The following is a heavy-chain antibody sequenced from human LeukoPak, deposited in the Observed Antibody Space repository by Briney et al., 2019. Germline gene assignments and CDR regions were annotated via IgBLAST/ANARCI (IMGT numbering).Heavy chain of an antibody. Sequence: GGSLRLSCAASGFTFSSYGMHWVRQAPGKGLEWVAVISYDGSNKYYADSVKGRFTISRDNSKNTLYLQMNSLRAEDTAVYYCARSKLDSSGVVDYWGQGTLVTVSS. CDR1: GFTFSSYG. D-gene: IGHD3-22*01. J-gene: IGHJ4*02. CDR2: ISYDGSNK. CDR3: ARSKLDSSGVVDY. V-gene: IGHV3-30*03.